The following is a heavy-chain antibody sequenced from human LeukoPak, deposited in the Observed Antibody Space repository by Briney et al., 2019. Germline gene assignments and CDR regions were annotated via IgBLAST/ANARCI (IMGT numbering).Heavy chain of an antibody. Sequence: GESLKISCKGSGYNFITYRIGWVRQMPGKGLDWIGLIYPGDSDTRYSPSFQGQVTISADKSISTAYLQWSSLKASDSGMYYCARSYGDYGMDVWGQGTTVTVSS. V-gene: IGHV5-51*01. CDR3: ARSYGDYGMDV. CDR1: GYNFITYR. D-gene: IGHD4-17*01. CDR2: IYPGDSDT. J-gene: IGHJ6*02.